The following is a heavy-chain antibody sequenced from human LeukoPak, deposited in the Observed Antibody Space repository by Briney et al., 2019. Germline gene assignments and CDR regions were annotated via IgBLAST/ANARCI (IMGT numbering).Heavy chain of an antibody. D-gene: IGHD2-2*01. CDR3: ARDRSVLVVGTNFDY. J-gene: IGHJ4*02. Sequence: GGSLRLSCAASGFTVSDYSMSWVRQAPGEGLEWVSAISGSGSYTDYADSVKGRLTISKDNSKNTLYMRMSSLRAEDTAVYYCARDRSVLVVGTNFDYWGQGTLVTVSS. CDR1: GFTVSDYS. V-gene: IGHV3-23*01. CDR2: ISGSGSYT.